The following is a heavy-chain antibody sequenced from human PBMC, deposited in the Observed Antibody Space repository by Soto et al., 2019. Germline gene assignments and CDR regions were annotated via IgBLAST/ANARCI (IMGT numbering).Heavy chain of an antibody. V-gene: IGHV5-10-1*01. J-gene: IGHJ6*02. CDR2: IDPSDSYT. Sequence: GESLKISCKGSRYSFTSYWISWVRQMPGKGLERMGRIDPSDSYTNYSPSFQGHVTISADKSISTAYLQWSSLKASDTAMYYCATVGLYSYYYYGMDVWGQGTTVTVSS. D-gene: IGHD1-26*01. CDR3: ATVGLYSYYYYGMDV. CDR1: RYSFTSYW.